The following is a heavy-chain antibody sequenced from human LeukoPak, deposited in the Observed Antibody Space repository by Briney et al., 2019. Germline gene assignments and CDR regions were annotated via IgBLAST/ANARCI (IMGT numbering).Heavy chain of an antibody. CDR2: IYTSGST. D-gene: IGHD6-19*01. CDR3: AREGGGWPQDYYYYYMDV. V-gene: IGHV4-61*02. J-gene: IGHJ6*03. Sequence: PSQTLSLTCTVSGGSISSGSYYWSWIRQPVGKGLEWIGRIYTSGSTNYNPSLKSRVTMSIDTSKNQFSLKLSSVTAADTAVYYCAREGGGWPQDYYYYYMDVWGKGTTVTISS. CDR1: GGSISSGSYY.